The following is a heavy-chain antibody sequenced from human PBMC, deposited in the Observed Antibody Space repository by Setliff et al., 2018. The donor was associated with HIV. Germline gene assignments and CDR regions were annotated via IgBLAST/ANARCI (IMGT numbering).Heavy chain of an antibody. CDR2: IYHSGST. J-gene: IGHJ4*02. CDR3: ARARDIAVAGYFDY. V-gene: IGHV4-4*02. D-gene: IGHD6-19*01. Sequence: PSETLSLTCAVSGGSISSSNWWSWVRQPPGKGLEWIGEIYHSGSTNYNPSLKSRVTISVDKSKNQFSLKLSSVTAADTAVYYCARARDIAVAGYFDYWGQGTLVTVS. CDR1: GGSISSSNW.